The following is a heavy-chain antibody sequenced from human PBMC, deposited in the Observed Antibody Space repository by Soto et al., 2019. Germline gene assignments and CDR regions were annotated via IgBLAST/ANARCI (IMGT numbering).Heavy chain of an antibody. V-gene: IGHV1-69*13. Sequence: SAKLSCKDSGGTFSRYSITWVRQATGHGLEWIGRIIPIFGIASYAQKFQGRVTITADESTSTAYMELGSLTSDDTAVYYCARDFTGWPPDGVDSWGQGTLVTVSS. D-gene: IGHD2-15*01. CDR2: IIPIFGIA. CDR1: GGTFSRYS. CDR3: ARDFTGWPPDGVDS. J-gene: IGHJ4*02.